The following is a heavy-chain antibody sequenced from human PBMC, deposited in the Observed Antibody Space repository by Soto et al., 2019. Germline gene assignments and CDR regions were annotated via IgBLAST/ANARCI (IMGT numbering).Heavy chain of an antibody. V-gene: IGHV3-49*03. CDR2: IRSKAYGGTT. CDR3: TRGPRYCSGGSCYSGHFDY. J-gene: IGHJ4*02. CDR1: GFTFGDYA. D-gene: IGHD2-15*01. Sequence: GGSLRLSCTASGFTFGDYAMSWFRQAPGKGLEWVGFIRSKAYGGTTEYAASVKGRFTISRDDSKSIAYLQMNSLKTEDTAVYYCTRGPRYCSGGSCYSGHFDYWGQGTLVTVSS.